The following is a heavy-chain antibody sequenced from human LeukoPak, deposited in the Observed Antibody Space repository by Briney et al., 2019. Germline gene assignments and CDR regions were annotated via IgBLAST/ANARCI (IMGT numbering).Heavy chain of an antibody. CDR3: ANGNRCTSPNCLGYYYFYMDV. CDR2: FSGSGGTT. J-gene: IGHJ6*03. V-gene: IGHV3-23*01. Sequence: GGSLRLSCAASGFTFSSYAMNWVRQAPGRGLEWVSGFSGSGGTTYYADSVKGRFTISRDNSKNTLYLQMNSLRAEDTAVYYCANGNRCTSPNCLGYYYFYMDVGGKGTTVTVSS. D-gene: IGHD2-8*01. CDR1: GFTFSSYA.